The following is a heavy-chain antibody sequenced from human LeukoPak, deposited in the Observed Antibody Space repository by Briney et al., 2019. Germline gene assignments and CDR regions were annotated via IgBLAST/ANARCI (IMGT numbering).Heavy chain of an antibody. D-gene: IGHD6-13*01. CDR1: GFTFRNYA. CDR3: AKTAGSNWSFDY. J-gene: IGHJ4*02. V-gene: IGHV3-23*01. CDR2: ISGSDGRS. Sequence: ARSLRLSCAASGFTFRNYAMSWVRQAPGKGLEWVSAISGSDGRSHYADSVKGRFTTSRDNSKNTLWLQMNSLRAEDAAVYYCAKTAGSNWSFDYWGQGTLDTVSS.